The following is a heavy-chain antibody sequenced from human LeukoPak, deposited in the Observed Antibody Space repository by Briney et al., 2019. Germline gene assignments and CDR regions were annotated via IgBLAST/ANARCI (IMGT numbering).Heavy chain of an antibody. J-gene: IGHJ6*03. CDR3: ASGIAAAGMGYYYMDV. D-gene: IGHD6-13*01. CDR1: GYTFTGCY. Sequence: GASVKVSCKASGYTFTGCYMHWVRRAPGPGLEWMGRLNPNSGGTNYAQKFQGRVTMTRDTSISTAYMELSRLRSDDTAVYYCASGIAAAGMGYYYMDVWGKGTTVTVSS. CDR2: LNPNSGGT. V-gene: IGHV1-2*06.